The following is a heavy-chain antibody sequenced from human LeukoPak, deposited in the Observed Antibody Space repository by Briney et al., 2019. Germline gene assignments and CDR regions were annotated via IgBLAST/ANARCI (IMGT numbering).Heavy chain of an antibody. CDR1: GGSISSYY. CDR2: IYYSGST. D-gene: IGHD6-19*01. J-gene: IGHJ4*02. V-gene: IGHV4-59*01. Sequence: SETLSLTCTASGGSISSYYWSWIRQPPGKGLEWIGYIYYSGSTNYNPSLKSRVTISVDTSKNQFSLKLSSVTAADTAVYYCAGDSSGWTGIDYWGQGTLVTVSS. CDR3: AGDSSGWTGIDY.